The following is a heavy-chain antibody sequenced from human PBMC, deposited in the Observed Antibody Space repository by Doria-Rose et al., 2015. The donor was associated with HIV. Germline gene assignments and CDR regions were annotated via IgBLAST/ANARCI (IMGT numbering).Heavy chain of an antibody. V-gene: IGHV2-26*01. D-gene: IGHD6-13*01. CDR1: GVSLSSPGMG. J-gene: IGHJ4*02. CDR2: IFSDDER. Sequence: VTLKESGPVLVKPTETLTLTCTVSGVSLSSPGMGVSWIRQPPGKALEWLANIFSDDERSYKTSLKSRLTISRGTSKSQVVLTMTDMDPVDTATYYCARIKSSRWYHKYYFDFWGQGTLVTASA. CDR3: ARIKSSRWYHKYYFDF.